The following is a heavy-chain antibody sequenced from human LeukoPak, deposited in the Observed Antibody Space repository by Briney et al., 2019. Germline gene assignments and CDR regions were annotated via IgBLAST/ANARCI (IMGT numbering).Heavy chain of an antibody. CDR1: GFTFRSYW. J-gene: IGHJ4*02. D-gene: IGHD5-12*01. V-gene: IGHV3-7*02. CDR3: ARVEYSGWNLEY. Sequence: GGSLRLSCAASGFTFRSYWMSWVRQAPGKGLEWVANINQGGSGQYYMDSVKGRFTISRDDAKNSLYVQMNSLRDEDTAVYYCARVEYSGWNLEYWGQGTLVTVSS. CDR2: INQGGSGQ.